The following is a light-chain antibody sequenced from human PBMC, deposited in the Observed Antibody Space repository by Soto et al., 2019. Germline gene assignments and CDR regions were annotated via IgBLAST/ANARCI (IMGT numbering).Light chain of an antibody. J-gene: IGKJ5*01. Sequence: EIVLTLSPATLGLYPGERATLSCRASQSVSSYLACYQQQPRHAPRLLLYDASTRATGIPARFSGSGSGTAFTPPTSRLEPADFAVYYCQQDNNWPPVTFGPGTRLEIK. CDR1: QSVSSY. V-gene: IGKV3-11*01. CDR3: QQDNNWPPVT. CDR2: DAS.